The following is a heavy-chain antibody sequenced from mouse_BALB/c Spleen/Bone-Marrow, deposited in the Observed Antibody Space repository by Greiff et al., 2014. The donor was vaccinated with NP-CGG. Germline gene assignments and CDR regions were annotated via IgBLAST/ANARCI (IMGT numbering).Heavy chain of an antibody. Sequence: EVKLMESGSELVKPGASVKMSCKASGYTFTSYVMHWVKQKPGQGLEWIGYINPYNDGTKYNEKFKGKATLTSDKSSSTAYMELSSLTSEDSAVYYCARRGRIAEALGYWGQGTTLTVSS. CDR3: ARRGRIAEALGY. CDR2: INPYNDGT. CDR1: GYTFTSYV. V-gene: IGHV1-14*01. D-gene: IGHD6-1*01. J-gene: IGHJ2*01.